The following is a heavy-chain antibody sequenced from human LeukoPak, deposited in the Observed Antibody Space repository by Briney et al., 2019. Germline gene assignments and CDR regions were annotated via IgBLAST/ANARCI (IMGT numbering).Heavy chain of an antibody. CDR1: GGSISSYY. Sequence: SETLSLTCTASGGSISSYYWGWVRQPPGKGLEWIGYIFYSGSTTYDPSLKSRVTVSVDTSKNQFSLNLSSVTAADTAVYYCARVGARLTGVGWYFDLWGRGTLVTVSS. CDR2: IFYSGST. D-gene: IGHD3-9*01. CDR3: ARVGARLTGVGWYFDL. V-gene: IGHV4-59*01. J-gene: IGHJ2*01.